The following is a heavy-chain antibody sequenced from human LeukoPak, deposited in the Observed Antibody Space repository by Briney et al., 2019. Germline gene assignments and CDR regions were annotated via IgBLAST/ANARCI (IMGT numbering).Heavy chain of an antibody. D-gene: IGHD1-1*01. CDR3: ANAPPYTKFWDY. J-gene: IGHJ4*02. V-gene: IGHV3-23*01. CDR2: ISNSGDAT. CDR1: GFIFSNYA. Sequence: GGSLRLSCAGSGFIFSNYAMSWVRQAPGQGLEWVSTISNSGDATFYADAVKGRFTISRDNSKNTLYLQMYSLRAEDTAIYYCANAPPYTKFWDYWGQGTILTVS.